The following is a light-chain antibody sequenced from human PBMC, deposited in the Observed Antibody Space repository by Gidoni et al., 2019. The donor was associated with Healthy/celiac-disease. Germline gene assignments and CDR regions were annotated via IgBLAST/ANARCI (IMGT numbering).Light chain of an antibody. V-gene: IGKV1-9*01. CDR1: QVISSS. CDR2: AAS. Sequence: DIQLTQPPSFLSASVGDRVTITCSASQVISSSLAWYQQKPGKAPKLLIYAASTWQSGVPERFSGSGSGTEFTLTISSLQPEDVATYYCQQLNSYPRTFGGGTKVEIK. J-gene: IGKJ4*01. CDR3: QQLNSYPRT.